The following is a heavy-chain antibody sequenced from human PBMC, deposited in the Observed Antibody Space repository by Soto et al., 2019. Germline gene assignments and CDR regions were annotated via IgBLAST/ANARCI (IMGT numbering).Heavy chain of an antibody. Sequence: QITLKESGPTLVKPTQTLTLTCTFSGFSLSTSEVGVTWIRQPPGKALEWLALIYWDDDKRYSPSLKSRLTNTKDASKNQVVLTMTNMDPVDTATYYCAHLDTTVTTQWGQGTLVTVSS. J-gene: IGHJ4*02. CDR1: GFSLSTSEVG. V-gene: IGHV2-5*02. D-gene: IGHD4-17*01. CDR2: IYWDDDK. CDR3: AHLDTTVTTQ.